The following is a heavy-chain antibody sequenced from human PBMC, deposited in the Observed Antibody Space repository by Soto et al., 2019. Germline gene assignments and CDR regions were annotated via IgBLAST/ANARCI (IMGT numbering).Heavy chain of an antibody. V-gene: IGHV4-4*07. D-gene: IGHD6-13*01. Sequence: VQLQESGPGLVKPSETLSLTCTVSGGSISNYYWSWMRQPAGKGLEWIGRIYTSGSTTYNPSLKSRVIMSVDASKKQFSLKVYSVTAADTAVYYCARTLTAAGTENWFDPWGQGTLVTVSS. CDR3: ARTLTAAGTENWFDP. CDR2: IYTSGST. CDR1: GGSISNYY. J-gene: IGHJ5*02.